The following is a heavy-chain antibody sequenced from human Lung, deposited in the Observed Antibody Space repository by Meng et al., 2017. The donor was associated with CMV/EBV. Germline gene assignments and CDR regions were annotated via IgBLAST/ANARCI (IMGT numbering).Heavy chain of an antibody. J-gene: IGHJ4*02. V-gene: IGHV3-48*03. CDR1: AFTFSSYE. Sequence: SLKISCAASAFTFSSYEMNWVRHAPGKGLEWVSYITSFGSTIHYADSVKGRFTISRDNAKNLLFLQMDSLRPEDTGVYYCAREDYGSGSLSDWGQGTLVTVSS. CDR3: AREDYGSGSLSD. CDR2: ITSFGSTI. D-gene: IGHD3-10*01.